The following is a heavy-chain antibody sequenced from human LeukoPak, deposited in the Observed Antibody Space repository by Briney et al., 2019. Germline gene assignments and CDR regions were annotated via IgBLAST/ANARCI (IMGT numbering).Heavy chain of an antibody. Sequence: SVKVSCKASGGTFSSYAISWVRQAPGQGLEWMGGIIPILGTANYAQKFQGRVTITTDESTSTAYMELSSLRSEDTAVYYCARDRGGSSWYNWFDPWGQGTLATVSS. D-gene: IGHD6-13*01. V-gene: IGHV1-69*05. CDR1: GGTFSSYA. J-gene: IGHJ5*02. CDR3: ARDRGGSSWYNWFDP. CDR2: IIPILGTA.